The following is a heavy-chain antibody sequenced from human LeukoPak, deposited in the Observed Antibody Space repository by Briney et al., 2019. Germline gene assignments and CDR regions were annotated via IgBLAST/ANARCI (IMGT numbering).Heavy chain of an antibody. CDR2: IYPGGNT. Sequence: SETLSLTCTVSGDSLSSFYWSWIRQPAGKGLEWIGRIYPGGNTDYNPSLKSRFTISVHTSKDQFSLKLRSVTAADTAVYYCARGQENGYNSEFDYWGPGTLVTVSS. CDR3: ARGQENGYNSEFDY. CDR1: GDSLSSFY. D-gene: IGHD5-24*01. J-gene: IGHJ4*02. V-gene: IGHV4-4*07.